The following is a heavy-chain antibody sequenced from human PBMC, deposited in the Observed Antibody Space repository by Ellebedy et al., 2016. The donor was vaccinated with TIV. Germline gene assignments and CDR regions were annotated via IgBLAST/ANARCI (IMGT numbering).Heavy chain of an antibody. CDR2: IGSHLHNL. CDR3: ATDRGEDGLLSFFDF. V-gene: IGHV3-21*01. CDR1: GFSISTTR. Sequence: GESLKISCAASGFSISTTRMNWVRQAPGKGLEWVSSIGSHLHNLNYADSVRGRFTITRDNAKNSLSLQMDSLRAEDTAVYYCATDRGEDGLLSFFDFWGHGTVVTVSA. D-gene: IGHD2/OR15-2a*01. J-gene: IGHJ4*01.